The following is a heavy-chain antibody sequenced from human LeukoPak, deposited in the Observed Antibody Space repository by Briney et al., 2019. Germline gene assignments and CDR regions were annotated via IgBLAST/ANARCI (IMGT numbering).Heavy chain of an antibody. D-gene: IGHD6-13*01. CDR2: IWYDGSNK. CDR3: ARASSSWYNCIDY. Sequence: PGGSLRLSCAASGFTFSSYGMHWVRQAPGKGLEWVAGIWYDGSNKYYADSAKGRFTIVRDNSKNSLYMQMNSLRADDTAVYYCARASSSWYNCIDYWGQGTLVTVSS. V-gene: IGHV3-33*01. CDR1: GFTFSSYG. J-gene: IGHJ4*02.